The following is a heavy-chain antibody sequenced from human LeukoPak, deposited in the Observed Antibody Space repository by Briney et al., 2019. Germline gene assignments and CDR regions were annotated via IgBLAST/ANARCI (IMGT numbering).Heavy chain of an antibody. CDR3: ARVGYGDYVYRYYFDY. J-gene: IGHJ4*02. CDR2: ISSSSYI. CDR1: GFTFSSYS. Sequence: PGGSLRLSCAASGFTFSSYSMNWVRQAPGKGLEWVSSISSSSYIYYADSVKGRFTISRDNAKNSLYLQMNSLRAEDTAVYYCARVGYGDYVYRYYFDYWGQGTLVTVSS. D-gene: IGHD4-17*01. V-gene: IGHV3-21*01.